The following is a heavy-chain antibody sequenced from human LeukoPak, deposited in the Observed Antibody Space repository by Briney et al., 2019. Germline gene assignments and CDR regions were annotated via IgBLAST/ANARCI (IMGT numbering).Heavy chain of an antibody. CDR1: GFTFSSYA. D-gene: IGHD1-26*01. CDR2: VSGGGAGT. J-gene: IGHJ4*02. CDR3: AKNRGGSYYSGSDY. V-gene: IGHV3-23*01. Sequence: GGSLRLSCAASGFTFSSYAMNWVRQAPGKGLEWVSAVSGGGAGTSYADPVKGRFTISQDNSKNTLYLQMNSLRADDTAVYYCAKNRGGSYYSGSDYWGQGTLVTVSS.